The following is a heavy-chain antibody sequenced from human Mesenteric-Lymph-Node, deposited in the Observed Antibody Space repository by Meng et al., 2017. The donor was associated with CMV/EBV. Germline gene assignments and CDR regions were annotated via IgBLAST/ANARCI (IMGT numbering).Heavy chain of an antibody. Sequence: ASVKVSCKASGYTFTSYYMHWVRQAPGQGLEWMGWINPNSGGANYVQNFQGRVTMTRDTSVSTAHMELTRLRSDDTAVYYCARTLLLVGAPGAFDPWGQGTLVTVSS. CDR3: ARTLLLVGAPGAFDP. J-gene: IGHJ5*02. V-gene: IGHV1-2*02. D-gene: IGHD1-26*01. CDR2: INPNSGGA. CDR1: GYTFTSYY.